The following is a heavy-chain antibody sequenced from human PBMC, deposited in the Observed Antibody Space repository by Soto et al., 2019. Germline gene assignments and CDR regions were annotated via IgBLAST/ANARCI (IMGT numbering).Heavy chain of an antibody. Sequence: WETLSLTCAVSGASISGSYYYWAWLRQSPGKGPEWIGSVFYTGFTSYNPSLESRVSVSVDTPKSQFSLKLSAVTAADTAVYYCATSQKGYNWNYFDHWGQGALVTVSS. V-gene: IGHV4-39*01. D-gene: IGHD1-20*01. CDR3: ATSQKGYNWNYFDH. J-gene: IGHJ4*02. CDR1: GASISGSYYY. CDR2: VFYTGFT.